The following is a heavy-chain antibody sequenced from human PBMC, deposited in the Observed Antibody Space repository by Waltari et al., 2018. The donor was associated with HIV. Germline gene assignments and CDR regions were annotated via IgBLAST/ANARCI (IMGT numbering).Heavy chain of an antibody. D-gene: IGHD5-12*01. Sequence: EVQLVESGGGLVQPGGSLRLSCEGSGFTFTPFWMSWVRQAPGKGLEWVAHINQDGSKKNYVDSVKGRFTISRDNSKSSLYLQMSSLRVDDTAVYYCARDSYRSGFFDCWYQGTLVTVSA. V-gene: IGHV3-7*01. CDR1: GFTFTPFW. CDR2: INQDGSKK. CDR3: ARDSYRSGFFDC. J-gene: IGHJ4*02.